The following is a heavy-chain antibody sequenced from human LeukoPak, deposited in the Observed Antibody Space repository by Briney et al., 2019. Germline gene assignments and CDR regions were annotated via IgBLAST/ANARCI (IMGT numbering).Heavy chain of an antibody. V-gene: IGHV5-51*01. Sequence: GESLKISCKGSGYSFTSYWIGWVRQMPGKGLEWMGIIYPGDSDTRYSPSFQGQVTISADKSISTAYLQWSSLKASDTAMYYCARRYSAADQWYYFDYWGQGTLVTVSS. CDR1: GYSFTSYW. J-gene: IGHJ4*02. D-gene: IGHD6-13*01. CDR3: ARRYSAADQWYYFDY. CDR2: IYPGDSDT.